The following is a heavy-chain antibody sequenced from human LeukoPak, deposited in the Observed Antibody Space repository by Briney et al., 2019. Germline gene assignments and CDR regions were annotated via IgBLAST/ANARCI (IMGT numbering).Heavy chain of an antibody. D-gene: IGHD6-19*01. Sequence: GGSLRLSCAASGFTFSGYRMNRVRQAPGKGLAWVSDISSSGDETHYAASVKGRFTISRDNSDNTLFLQMNSLRAEDTAIYYCVKGGWFDDWGQGTLVTVSS. CDR3: VKGGWFDD. CDR1: GFTFSGYR. J-gene: IGHJ4*02. V-gene: IGHV3-23*01. CDR2: ISSSGDET.